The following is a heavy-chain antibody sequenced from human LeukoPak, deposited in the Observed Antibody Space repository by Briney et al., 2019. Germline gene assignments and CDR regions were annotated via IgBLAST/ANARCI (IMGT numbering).Heavy chain of an antibody. CDR3: ARAIRGYYYYYMDV. CDR1: GFTFSSYW. V-gene: IGHV3-74*01. D-gene: IGHD3-10*01. CDR2: INSDGSST. J-gene: IGHJ6*03. Sequence: GSLRLSCAASGFTFSSYWMHWVRQAPGKGLVWVSRINSDGSSTSYADSVKGRFTISRDNAKNTLYLQMNSLRAEDTAVYYCARAIRGYYYYYMDVWGKGTTVTVSS.